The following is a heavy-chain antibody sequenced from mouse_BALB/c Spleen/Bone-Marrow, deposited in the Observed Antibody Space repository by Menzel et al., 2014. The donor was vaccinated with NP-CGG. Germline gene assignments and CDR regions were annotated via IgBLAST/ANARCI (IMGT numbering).Heavy chain of an antibody. CDR2: ISTGGTII. CDR3: ARSQFYGNYFDY. D-gene: IGHD2-1*01. J-gene: IGHJ2*01. Sequence: EVKLEESGGGLVQPGGSRQLSCAASGFTFSNFGMHWVRQAPEKGLEWVAFISTGGTIISYADTVKGRFPISRDNPKNPLFLQMTRLRSEDTAIYFGARSQFYGNYFDYWGQGTTLTGSS. V-gene: IGHV5-17*02. CDR1: GFTFSNFG.